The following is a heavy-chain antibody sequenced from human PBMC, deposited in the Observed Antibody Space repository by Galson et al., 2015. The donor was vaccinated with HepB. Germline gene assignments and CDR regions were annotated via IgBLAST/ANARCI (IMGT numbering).Heavy chain of an antibody. J-gene: IGHJ6*02. CDR2: ISSNGGST. CDR1: GFTFSSYA. Sequence: SLRLSCAASGFTFSSYAMHWVRQAPGKGLEYVSAISSNGGSTYYANSVKGRFTISRDNSKNTLYLQMGSLRAEDMAVYYCARAGSSGWSYYYYYGMDVWGQGTTVTVSS. D-gene: IGHD6-19*01. V-gene: IGHV3-64*01. CDR3: ARAGSSGWSYYYYYGMDV.